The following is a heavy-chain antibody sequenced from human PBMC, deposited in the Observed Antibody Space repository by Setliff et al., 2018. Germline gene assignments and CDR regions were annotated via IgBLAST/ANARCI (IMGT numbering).Heavy chain of an antibody. CDR3: TRLPPSLWFGESDAFDI. CDR2: IRSKANSYAT. CDR1: GLTFSGSA. V-gene: IGHV3-73*01. Sequence: KVSCAASGLTFSGSAMHWVRQASGKGLEWVGRIRSKANSYATAYAASVKGRFTISRDGSKNTAYLQMNSLKTEDTAVYYCTRLPPSLWFGESDAFDIWGQGTMVTVSS. J-gene: IGHJ3*02. D-gene: IGHD3-10*01.